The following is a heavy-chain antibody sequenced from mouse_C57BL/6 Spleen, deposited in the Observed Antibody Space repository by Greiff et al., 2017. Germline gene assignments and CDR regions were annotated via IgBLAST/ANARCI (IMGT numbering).Heavy chain of an antibody. CDR3: ARTLYDYEGGDY. CDR1: GYTFTSYW. Sequence: QVQLQQPGAELVMPGASVKLSCKASGYTFTSYWMHWVKQRPGQGLEWIGEIDPSDSYTNYNQKFKGKSTWTVDKSSSTAYMQLSSLTSEDSAVYYCARTLYDYEGGDYWGQGTSVTVSS. D-gene: IGHD2-4*01. CDR2: IDPSDSYT. J-gene: IGHJ4*01. V-gene: IGHV1-69*01.